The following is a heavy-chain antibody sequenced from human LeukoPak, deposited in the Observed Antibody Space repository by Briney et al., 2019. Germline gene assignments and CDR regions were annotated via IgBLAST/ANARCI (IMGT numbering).Heavy chain of an antibody. Sequence: GGSLRLSCTASGFTFGDYIMSWFRQAPGKGLEWVGFIRSKSSGGTTEYAASVKGRFTISRDNGKNSLFLQMNSLRAEDTAMYYCASHRRSADGDPNLDVHWGQGTLVTVSS. D-gene: IGHD6-13*01. CDR2: IRSKSSGGTT. CDR1: GFTFGDYI. J-gene: IGHJ4*02. V-gene: IGHV3-49*03. CDR3: ASHRRSADGDPNLDVH.